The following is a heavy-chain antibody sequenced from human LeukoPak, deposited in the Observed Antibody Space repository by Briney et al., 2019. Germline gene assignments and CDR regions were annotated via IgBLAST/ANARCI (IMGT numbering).Heavy chain of an antibody. D-gene: IGHD1-26*01. CDR2: FDPEDGET. CDR1: RYTLTELS. J-gene: IGHJ4*02. V-gene: IGHV1-24*01. CDR3: ATDPGIGRRYFDY. Sequence: ASVKVSCKVSRYTLTELSMHWVRQAPGKGLEWMGGFDPEDGETIYAQKFQGRVTMTEDTSTDTAYMELSSLRSEDTAVYYCATDPGIGRRYFDYWGQGTLVTVSS.